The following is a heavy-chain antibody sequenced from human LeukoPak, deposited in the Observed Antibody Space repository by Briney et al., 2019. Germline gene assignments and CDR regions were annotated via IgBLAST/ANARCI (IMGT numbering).Heavy chain of an antibody. V-gene: IGHV4-59*01. Sequence: SETLSLTCTVSGGSISSYYWIWIRQPPGKGLEWIGYIYFSGSTNYNPSLKSRVTISVDTSKNQFSLKLNSVTAADTAVYYCARYSDYGAFDIWGQGTMVTVSS. D-gene: IGHD4/OR15-4a*01. CDR2: IYFSGST. CDR1: GGSISSYY. J-gene: IGHJ3*02. CDR3: ARYSDYGAFDI.